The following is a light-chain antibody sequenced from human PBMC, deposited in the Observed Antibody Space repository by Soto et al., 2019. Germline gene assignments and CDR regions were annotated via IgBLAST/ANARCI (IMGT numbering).Light chain of an antibody. CDR1: SGHSSYA. CDR3: QTWGTGSVV. Sequence: QPVLTQSPSASASLGASVKLTCTLSSGHSSYAIAWHQQQPEKGPRYLMKLNSDGSHSKGDGIPDRFSGSSSGAERYLTISSLQSEDEAEYHCQTWGTGSVVFGGGTKVTVL. V-gene: IGLV4-69*01. CDR2: LNSDGSH. J-gene: IGLJ2*01.